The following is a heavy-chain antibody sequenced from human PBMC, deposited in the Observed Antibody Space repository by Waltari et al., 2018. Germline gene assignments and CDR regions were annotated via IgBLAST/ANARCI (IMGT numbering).Heavy chain of an antibody. CDR3: AKVGPDCGGGSCYSPYYYYYYGMDV. J-gene: IGHJ6*02. V-gene: IGHV3-23*01. CDR2: ISGSGGST. CDR1: GFTFSSYA. D-gene: IGHD2-15*01. Sequence: EVQLLESGGGLVQPGGSLRLSCAASGFTFSSYAMSWVRQAPGKGLEWVSAISGSGGSTDYAESVRGRFTISKDNSKNTLYLQMNSLRAEDTAVYYCAKVGPDCGGGSCYSPYYYYYYGMDVWGQGTTVIVSS.